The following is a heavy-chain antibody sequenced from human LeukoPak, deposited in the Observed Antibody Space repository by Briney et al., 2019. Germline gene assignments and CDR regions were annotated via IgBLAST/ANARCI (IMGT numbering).Heavy chain of an antibody. CDR2: IYYGGSTYYSVST. CDR1: GGSFSGYY. D-gene: IGHD2-21*02. CDR3: ARLSTALSAFDY. Sequence: SETLSLTCAVYGGSFSGYYWGWIRQPPGKGLEWIGSIYYGGSTYYSVSTYYNPSLKGRVTISIDTSKNQFSLRLSSVTAADTAVYHCARLSTALSAFDYWGQETLVIVSS. J-gene: IGHJ4*02. V-gene: IGHV4-39*01.